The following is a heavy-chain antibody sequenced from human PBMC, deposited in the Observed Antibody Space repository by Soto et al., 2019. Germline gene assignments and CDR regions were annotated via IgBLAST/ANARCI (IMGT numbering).Heavy chain of an antibody. CDR1: GHTFRSYA. Sequence: ASVKVSCKASGHTFRSYALHCVRQAPGQRLEWMGWINAGNGNTKYSQKFQGRVTITRDTSASTAYMELSSLRSEDTAVYYCAREGYSSGWTYYFDYWGQGTLVTVSS. J-gene: IGHJ4*02. CDR3: AREGYSSGWTYYFDY. D-gene: IGHD2-15*01. V-gene: IGHV1-3*01. CDR2: INAGNGNT.